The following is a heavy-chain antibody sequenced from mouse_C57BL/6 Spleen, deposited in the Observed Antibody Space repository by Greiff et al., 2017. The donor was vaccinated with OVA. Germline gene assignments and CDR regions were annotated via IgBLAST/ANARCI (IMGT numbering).Heavy chain of an antibody. CDR1: GYTFTSYW. J-gene: IGHJ4*01. V-gene: IGHV1-72*01. D-gene: IGHD2-1*01. CDR3: ARERVYGNSEDAMDY. Sequence: QVQLQQPGAELVKPGASVKLSCKASGYTFTSYWMHWVKQRPGRGLKWIGRIDPNSGGTKYNEKFKSKATLTVDKPSSTAYMQLSSLTSEDSAVYYCARERVYGNSEDAMDYWGQGTSVTVSS. CDR2: IDPNSGGT.